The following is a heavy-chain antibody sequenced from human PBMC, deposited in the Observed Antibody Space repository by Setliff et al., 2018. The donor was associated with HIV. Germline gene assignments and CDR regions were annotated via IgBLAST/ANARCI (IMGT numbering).Heavy chain of an antibody. D-gene: IGHD5-18*01. CDR3: ARRNTAMVTGFDY. J-gene: IGHJ4*02. CDR1: GYGFTDYW. CDR2: IQPGDSDT. Sequence: GESLKISCKGSGYGFTDYWIGWVRQTPGKGLEWMGIIQPGDSDTRYSPSFQGQVTISADKSISTAYLQWSSLKASDTAMYYCARRNTAMVTGFDYWGQGTLVTVSS. V-gene: IGHV5-51*01.